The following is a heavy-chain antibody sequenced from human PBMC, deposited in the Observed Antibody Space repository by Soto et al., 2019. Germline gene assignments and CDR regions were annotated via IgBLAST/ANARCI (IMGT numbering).Heavy chain of an antibody. CDR3: ARDSSDVVAATYYFDY. V-gene: IGHV4-59*01. Sequence: SETLSLTCTVSGGSISSYYWSWIRQPPGKGLEWIGYIYYSGSTNYNPSLKSRVTISVDTSKNQFSLKLSSVTAADTAVYYCARDSSDVVAATYYFDYWGQGTLVTVSS. D-gene: IGHD2-15*01. CDR1: GGSISSYY. CDR2: IYYSGST. J-gene: IGHJ4*02.